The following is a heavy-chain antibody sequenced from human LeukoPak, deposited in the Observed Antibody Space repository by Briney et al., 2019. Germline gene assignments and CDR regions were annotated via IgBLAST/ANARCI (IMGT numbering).Heavy chain of an antibody. Sequence: GGSLRLSCAASGFTFSSYAMSWVRQAPGKGLEWVSAISGSGGSTYYADSVKGRFTISRDNSKNTLYLQMNSLRAEDTAVYYCANTPSYSGSYPVGWKWGQGTLVTVSS. CDR3: ANTPSYSGSYPVGWK. D-gene: IGHD1-26*01. CDR2: ISGSGGST. V-gene: IGHV3-23*01. J-gene: IGHJ4*02. CDR1: GFTFSSYA.